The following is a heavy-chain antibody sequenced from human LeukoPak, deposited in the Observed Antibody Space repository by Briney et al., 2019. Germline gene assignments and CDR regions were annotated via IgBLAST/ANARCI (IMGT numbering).Heavy chain of an antibody. CDR1: GFTFSHFT. Sequence: AGGSLRLSCAASGFTFSHFTMHWVRQAPGKGLEYVSGVSSDEVNRYYAASVKGRFTISRDNSKNTLYLQMNSLRAEDTAVYYCARRAGAYSHPYDYWGQGTLVTVSS. CDR3: ARRAGAYSHPYDY. CDR2: VSSDEVNR. D-gene: IGHD4/OR15-4a*01. J-gene: IGHJ4*02. V-gene: IGHV3-64*02.